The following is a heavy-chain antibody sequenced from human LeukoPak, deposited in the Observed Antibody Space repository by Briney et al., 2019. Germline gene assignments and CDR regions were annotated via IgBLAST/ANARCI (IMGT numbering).Heavy chain of an antibody. CDR2: IYYSGST. V-gene: IGHV4-59*01. D-gene: IGHD6-19*01. CDR3: ASGYSSGQYYFDY. Sequence: SETLSLTCTVSGGSISSYYWSWIRQPPGKGLEWIGYIYYSGSTNYNPSLKSRVTISVDTSKNQFSLRLSSVTAADTAVYYCASGYSSGQYYFDYWGQGTLVTVSS. J-gene: IGHJ4*02. CDR1: GGSISSYY.